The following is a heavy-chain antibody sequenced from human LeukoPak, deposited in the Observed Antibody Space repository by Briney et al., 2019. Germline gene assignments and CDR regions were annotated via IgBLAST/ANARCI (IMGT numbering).Heavy chain of an antibody. J-gene: IGHJ4*02. D-gene: IGHD5-18*01. V-gene: IGHV3-74*01. CDR2: ISSDGSIT. CDR1: GFTFSSYW. CDR3: TRDAGTRLKYSFGYGDY. Sequence: GGSLRLSCAASGFTFSSYWMHWVRQAPGKGMVWVSRISSDGSITTYADSVKGRFTISRDNAKNTLYLQMNSLRAEDTAVYYCTRDAGTRLKYSFGYGDYWGQGALVTVSS.